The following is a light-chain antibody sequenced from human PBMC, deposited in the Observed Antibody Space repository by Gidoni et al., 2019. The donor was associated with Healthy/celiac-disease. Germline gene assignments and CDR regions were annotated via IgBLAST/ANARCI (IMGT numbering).Light chain of an antibody. J-gene: IGKJ4*01. CDR3: QQYGSSPPT. Sequence: EIVLTQSPGTLSLSPGERATLSCRASQSVSSSYLAWYQQKPGQAPRLLIYGASSRATGIPDRFSGSGSGTDFTLTISRLEPEDFAVYYCQQYGSSPPTSXGXTKVEIK. V-gene: IGKV3-20*01. CDR2: GAS. CDR1: QSVSSSY.